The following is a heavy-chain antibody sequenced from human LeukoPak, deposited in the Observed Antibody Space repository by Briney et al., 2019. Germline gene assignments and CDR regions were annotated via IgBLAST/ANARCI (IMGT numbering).Heavy chain of an antibody. J-gene: IGHJ4*02. D-gene: IGHD3-22*01. CDR3: AKDWNSGSSY. CDR2: ISWNSGSI. CDR1: GFTFSSYA. V-gene: IGHV3-9*01. Sequence: GGSLRLSCAASGFTFSSYAMSWVRQAPGKGLEWVSGISWNSGSIGYADSVKGRFTISRDNAKNSLYLQMNSLRAEDTALYYCAKDWNSGSSYWGQGTLVTVSS.